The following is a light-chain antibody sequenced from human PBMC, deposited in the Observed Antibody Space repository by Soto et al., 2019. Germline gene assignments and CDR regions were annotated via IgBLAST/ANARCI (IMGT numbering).Light chain of an antibody. CDR1: QSVSSSY. V-gene: IGKV3-20*01. J-gene: IGKJ1*01. CDR2: GAS. Sequence: EIVLTQSPGTLSLSPGERATLSCRASQSVSSSYLAWYQQKPGQAPRLLIYGASSRATSIPDRFSGSGSGTDFTLTISRLEPEDFAVYYCQQYGSSPSMTFGQGTKVEIK. CDR3: QQYGSSPSMT.